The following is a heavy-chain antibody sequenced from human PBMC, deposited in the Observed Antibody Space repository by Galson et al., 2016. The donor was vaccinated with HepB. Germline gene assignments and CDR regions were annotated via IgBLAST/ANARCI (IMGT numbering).Heavy chain of an antibody. J-gene: IGHJ6*02. CDR2: INTYNGDT. CDR3: AGGAVGYCSSSTCYNYYYGLDV. V-gene: IGHV1-18*04. Sequence: SVKVSCKASGYTFTTYGISWVRQAPGQGLEWMGWINTYNGDTNYVQNLQGRVTMTTHTSTSTAYMELSSLTSDDTAVYYCAGGAVGYCSSSTCYNYYYGLDVWGQGTTVSVSS. CDR1: GYTFTTYG. D-gene: IGHD2-2*02.